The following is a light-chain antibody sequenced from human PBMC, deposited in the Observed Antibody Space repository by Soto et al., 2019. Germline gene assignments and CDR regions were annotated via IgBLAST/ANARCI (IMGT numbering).Light chain of an antibody. CDR1: QTINRY. CDR2: EAS. J-gene: IGKJ1*01. Sequence: IEMTQSPSSLSASVGDRVAITCRASQTINRYLDWYQKKAGKAPKLLIYEASSLESGVPSRFSGSRSGTEFTLTISSLQPDDFATYYCQQYNSYWTFGQGTKVDI. CDR3: QQYNSYWT. V-gene: IGKV1-5*01.